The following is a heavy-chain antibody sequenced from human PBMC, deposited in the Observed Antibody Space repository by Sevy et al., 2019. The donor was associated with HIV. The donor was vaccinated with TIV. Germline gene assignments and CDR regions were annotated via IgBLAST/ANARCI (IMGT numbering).Heavy chain of an antibody. CDR2: ISSSSYI. Sequence: GGSLRLSCAASGFTFSSYSMNWVRQAPGEGLEWVSSISSSSYIYYADSVKGRFTISRDNAKNSLYLQMNSLRAEDTAVYYCARVGVVVVSLYYGMDVWGQGTTVTVSS. CDR3: ARVGVVVVSLYYGMDV. CDR1: GFTFSSYS. J-gene: IGHJ6*02. D-gene: IGHD2-15*01. V-gene: IGHV3-21*01.